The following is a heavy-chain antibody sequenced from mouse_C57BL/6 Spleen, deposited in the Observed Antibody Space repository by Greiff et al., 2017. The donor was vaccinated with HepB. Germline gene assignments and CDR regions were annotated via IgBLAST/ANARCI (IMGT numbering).Heavy chain of an antibody. CDR3: AIWDYAMDY. CDR1: GYTFTSYW. V-gene: IGHV1-69*01. J-gene: IGHJ4*01. CDR2: IDPSDSYT. Sequence: QVQLQQPGAELVMPGASVKLSCKASGYTFTSYWMHWVKQRPGQGLEWIGEIDPSDSYTNYNQKFKGKSTLTVDKSSSTAYMQLSSLTSEDSAVYYCAIWDYAMDYWGQGTSVTVSS.